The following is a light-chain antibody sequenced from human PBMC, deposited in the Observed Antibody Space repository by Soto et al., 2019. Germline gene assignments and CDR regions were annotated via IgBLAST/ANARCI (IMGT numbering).Light chain of an antibody. V-gene: IGKV3-11*01. Sequence: EIVLTQSPATLSLSPGERATLSCRASQSVSSYLAWYQQKPGQAPRLLIYDASNRATGIPARFSGSGSGTDFTLASSSLEPDDFAVDYCQQRSDWPSTFGGGTKVQIK. CDR2: DAS. J-gene: IGKJ4*01. CDR3: QQRSDWPST. CDR1: QSVSSY.